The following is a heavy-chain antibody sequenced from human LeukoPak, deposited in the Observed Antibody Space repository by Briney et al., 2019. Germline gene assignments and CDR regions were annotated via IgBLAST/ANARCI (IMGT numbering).Heavy chain of an antibody. V-gene: IGHV3-7*03. Sequence: GGSLRLSCAASGFTFSSYWMSWVRQAPGKGLEWVANIKQDGSEKYYVDSVKGRFTMSRDNAKNSLYLQLNSLRAEDTAVYYCAKEPYCGGDCYTGVFDYWGQGTLVTVSS. D-gene: IGHD2-21*01. CDR3: AKEPYCGGDCYTGVFDY. CDR1: GFTFSSYW. J-gene: IGHJ4*02. CDR2: IKQDGSEK.